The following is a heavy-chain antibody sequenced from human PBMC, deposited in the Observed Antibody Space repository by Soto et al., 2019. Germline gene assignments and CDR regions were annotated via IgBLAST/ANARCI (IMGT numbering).Heavy chain of an antibody. CDR3: AKGHYYDSSAYIDY. D-gene: IGHD3-22*01. V-gene: IGHV3-23*01. CDR2: ISGSGDNT. J-gene: IGHJ4*02. Sequence: GGSLRLSCAASGFTFSSYAMNWVRQAPGKGLEWVSVISGSGDNTYYADSVKGRFTISRDTSKNTLYLQMNSLRAEDTAVYYCAKGHYYDSSAYIDYWGQGTLVTVSS. CDR1: GFTFSSYA.